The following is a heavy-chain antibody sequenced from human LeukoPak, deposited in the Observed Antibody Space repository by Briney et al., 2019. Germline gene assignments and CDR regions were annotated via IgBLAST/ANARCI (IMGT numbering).Heavy chain of an antibody. D-gene: IGHD3-22*01. CDR1: GGSLSSYY. Sequence: SETLSLTCTVSGGSLSSYYWSWIRQPPGKGLEWIGYIYYSGSTNYNPSLKSRVTISVDTSKNQFSLKLSSVTAADTAVYYCARTGSSGYFRFGYWGQGTLVTVSS. CDR3: ARTGSSGYFRFGY. J-gene: IGHJ4*02. CDR2: IYYSGST. V-gene: IGHV4-59*08.